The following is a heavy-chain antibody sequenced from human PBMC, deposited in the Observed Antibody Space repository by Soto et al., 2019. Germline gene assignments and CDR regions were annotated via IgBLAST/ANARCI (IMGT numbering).Heavy chain of an antibody. Sequence: PSKTLSLTCAVSGGSISSGGYSWSWLRQPPGKGLEWIGYIYHSGSTYYNPSLKSRVTISVDRSKNQFSLKLSSVTAADTAVYYCARGSVGRVRGVISRAEYFQHWGQGTLVTVSS. CDR2: IYHSGST. V-gene: IGHV4-30-2*01. CDR1: GGSISSGGYS. J-gene: IGHJ1*01. D-gene: IGHD3-10*01. CDR3: ARGSVGRVRGVISRAEYFQH.